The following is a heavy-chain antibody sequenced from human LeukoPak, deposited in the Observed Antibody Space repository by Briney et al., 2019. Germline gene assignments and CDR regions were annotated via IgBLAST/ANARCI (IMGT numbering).Heavy chain of an antibody. D-gene: IGHD6-13*01. V-gene: IGHV4-31*03. CDR2: IYYSGST. Sequence: PSETLFLTCTVSGGSISSGGYYWSWIRQHPGKGLEWIGYIYYSGSTYYNPSLKSRVTISVDTSKNQFSLKLSSVTAADTAVYYCARVVVDSSWADYWGQGTLVTVSS. J-gene: IGHJ4*02. CDR1: GGSISSGGYY. CDR3: ARVVVDSSWADY.